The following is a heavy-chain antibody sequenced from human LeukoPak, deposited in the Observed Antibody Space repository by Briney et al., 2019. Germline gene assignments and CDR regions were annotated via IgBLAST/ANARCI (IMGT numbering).Heavy chain of an antibody. CDR1: GFTFSSYT. CDR3: ARDAVDTANAV. D-gene: IGHD5-18*01. J-gene: IGHJ6*02. V-gene: IGHV3-21*01. CDR2: ISSSSSYI. Sequence: PGGSLRLSCAASGFTFSSYTMSWVRQAPGKGLEWVSSISSSSSYIYYADSVKGRFTISRDNAKNSLYLQMNSLRAEDTAVYYCARDAVDTANAVWGQGTTVTVSS.